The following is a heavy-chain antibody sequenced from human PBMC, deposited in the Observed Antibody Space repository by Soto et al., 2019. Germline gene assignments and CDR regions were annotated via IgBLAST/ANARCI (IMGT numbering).Heavy chain of an antibody. Sequence: SLRLSCAASGFTFSSYGMHWVRQAPGKGLEWVAVISYDGSNKYYADSVKGRFTISRDNSKNTLYLQMNSLRAEYTAVYYCAKECEATGVVAYHGMDVWGKGTTVTVSS. CDR2: ISYDGSNK. CDR1: GFTFSSYG. CDR3: AKECEATGVVAYHGMDV. J-gene: IGHJ6*04. V-gene: IGHV3-30*18. D-gene: IGHD3-3*01.